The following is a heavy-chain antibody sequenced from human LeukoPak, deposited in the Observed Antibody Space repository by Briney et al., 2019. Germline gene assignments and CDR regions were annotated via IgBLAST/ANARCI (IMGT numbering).Heavy chain of an antibody. CDR2: ISYDGSNK. V-gene: IGHV3-30-3*01. CDR1: GFTFSSYA. D-gene: IGHD3-9*01. Sequence: GGSLRLSCAASGFTFSSYAMHWVRQAPGKGLEWVAVISYDGSNKYYADSVKGRFTISRDNSKNTQYLQMNSLRAEDTAVYYCARDPTLYYDILTGYYSFDYWGQGTLVTVSS. J-gene: IGHJ4*02. CDR3: ARDPTLYYDILTGYYSFDY.